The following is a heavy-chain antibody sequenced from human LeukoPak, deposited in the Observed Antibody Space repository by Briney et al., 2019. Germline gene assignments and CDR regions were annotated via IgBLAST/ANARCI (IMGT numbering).Heavy chain of an antibody. CDR2: ISSNGGST. Sequence: GGSLRLSCAASGFTFSSYAMHWVRQAPGKGLEYVSAISSNGGSTYYANSVKGRFTISRDNSKNTLYLQMGSLRAEDMAVYYCARSDHLSIAAAGIFDCWGQGTLVTVSS. J-gene: IGHJ4*02. CDR3: ARSDHLSIAAAGIFDC. D-gene: IGHD6-13*01. CDR1: GFTFSSYA. V-gene: IGHV3-64*01.